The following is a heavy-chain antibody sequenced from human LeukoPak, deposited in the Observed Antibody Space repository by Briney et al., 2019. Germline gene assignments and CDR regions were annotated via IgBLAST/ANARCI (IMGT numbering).Heavy chain of an antibody. CDR3: ARDSTFTYCSSTSCYGYGMDV. Sequence: SETLSPTCTVSGGSISSYYWSWIRQPPGKGLEWIGYIYYSGSTNYNPSLKSRVTIPVDTSKNQFSLKLSSVTAADTAVYYCARDSTFTYCSSTSCYGYGMDVWGKGTTVTVSS. D-gene: IGHD2-2*01. CDR1: GGSISSYY. J-gene: IGHJ6*04. CDR2: IYYSGST. V-gene: IGHV4-59*01.